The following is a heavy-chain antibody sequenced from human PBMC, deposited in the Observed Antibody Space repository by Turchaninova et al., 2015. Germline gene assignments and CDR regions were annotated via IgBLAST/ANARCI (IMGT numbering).Heavy chain of an antibody. Sequence: QVTLRESGPALVKPTQTLTLTCTFSGFSLSTSGMCVSWIRQPPGKALEWLAPIDWDDDKYYSTSLKTRLTISKDTAKNQVVLTMTNMDPVDTATYYFARYYYDSSGYYYWYFDLWGRGTLVTVSS. CDR1: GFSLSTSGMC. J-gene: IGHJ2*01. CDR2: IDWDDDK. CDR3: ARYYYDSSGYYYWYFDL. V-gene: IGHV2-70*01. D-gene: IGHD3-22*01.